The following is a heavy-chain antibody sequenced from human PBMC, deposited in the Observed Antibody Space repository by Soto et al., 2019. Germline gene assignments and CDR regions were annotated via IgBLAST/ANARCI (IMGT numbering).Heavy chain of an antibody. J-gene: IGHJ4*02. D-gene: IGHD1-7*01. V-gene: IGHV3-74*01. CDR2: INGDWSST. CDR3: ARGARNFYYFDY. Sequence: EVQLVESGGGLVQPGGSQRFSCAASGFTFSSYWMHCVRQAPGKGLVCVSRINGDWSSTNYADSVKGRFTISRDNDKNTLYLQINSLSPEDTAVYYCARGARNFYYFDYWGQGALVTVSS. CDR1: GFTFSSYW.